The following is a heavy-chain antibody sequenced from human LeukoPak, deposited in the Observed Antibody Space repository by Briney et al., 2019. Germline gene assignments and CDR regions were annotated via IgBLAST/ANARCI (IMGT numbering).Heavy chain of an antibody. V-gene: IGHV4-34*01. D-gene: IGHD2-2*01. Sequence: SGTLSLTCAVYGGSFSGYYWSWIRQPPGKGLEWIGEINHSGSTNYNPSLKSRVTISVDTSKNQFSLKLSSVTAADTAVYYCARAARYCSSTSCYRSRVSWFDPWGQGTLVTVSS. J-gene: IGHJ5*02. CDR3: ARAARYCSSTSCYRSRVSWFDP. CDR1: GGSFSGYY. CDR2: INHSGST.